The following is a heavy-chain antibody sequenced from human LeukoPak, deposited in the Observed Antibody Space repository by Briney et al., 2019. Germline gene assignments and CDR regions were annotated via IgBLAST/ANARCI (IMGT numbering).Heavy chain of an antibody. CDR1: GGSFSGDY. D-gene: IGHD4-17*01. V-gene: IGHV4-34*01. CDR2: INHSGST. J-gene: IGHJ5*02. Sequence: SETLSLTCAVYGGSFSGDYWSWIRQPPGKGLEWIGEINHSGSTNYNPSLKSRVTISVDTSKNQFSLKLSSVTAADTAVYYCARPRRRTTTVTTRFNWFDPWGQGTLVTVSS. CDR3: ARPRRRTTTVTTRFNWFDP.